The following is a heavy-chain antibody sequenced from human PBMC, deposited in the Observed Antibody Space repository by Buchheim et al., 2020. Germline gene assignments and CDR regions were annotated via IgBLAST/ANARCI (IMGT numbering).Heavy chain of an antibody. Sequence: EVQLVESGGGLVKPGGSLRLSCAASGFTFSSYSMNWVRQAPGKGLEWVSSISSSSSYIYYADSVKGRFTISRDNAKNLMYMQMNSLRAEDTAVYYCARDQSVVPAAIYYYYGMDVWGQGTT. J-gene: IGHJ6*01. CDR1: GFTFSSYS. CDR3: ARDQSVVPAAIYYYYGMDV. D-gene: IGHD2-2*01. CDR2: ISSSSSYI. V-gene: IGHV3-21*01.